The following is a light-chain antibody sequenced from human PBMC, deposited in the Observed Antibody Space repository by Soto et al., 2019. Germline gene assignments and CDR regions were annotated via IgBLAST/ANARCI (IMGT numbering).Light chain of an antibody. CDR3: SSYTSSSRVV. Sequence: QSVLTQPASVSGSPGQSITISCTGTSSDVGGYNYVSWYQQHPGKAPKLMIYEVSNRPSGVSNRFSGSKSGNTASLTISGLQAEDEADYYCSSYTSSSRVVLGGGTKLTVL. CDR2: EVS. V-gene: IGLV2-14*01. CDR1: SSDVGGYNY. J-gene: IGLJ2*01.